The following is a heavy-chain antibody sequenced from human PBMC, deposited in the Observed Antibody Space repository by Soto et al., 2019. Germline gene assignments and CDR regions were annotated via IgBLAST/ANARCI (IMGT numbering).Heavy chain of an antibody. CDR2: IYYSGST. D-gene: IGHD1-26*01. V-gene: IGHV4-59*01. J-gene: IGHJ5*02. Sequence: PSETLSLTCTVSGGSISSYYWTWIRQPPGKGLEWIGYIYYSGSTNYNPSLKSGVTISVDTSKNQFSLKLGSVTAADTAVYYCARGLGGIVGGAWFDPWGQGTLVTVSS. CDR3: ARGLGGIVGGAWFDP. CDR1: GGSISSYY.